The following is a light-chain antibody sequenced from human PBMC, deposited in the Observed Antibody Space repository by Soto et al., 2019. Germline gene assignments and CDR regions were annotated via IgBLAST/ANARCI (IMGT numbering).Light chain of an antibody. V-gene: IGLV1-44*01. CDR2: NNN. CDR1: SSNIGSNT. J-gene: IGLJ2*01. Sequence: QSVLTQPPSASGTPGQRVTISCSGSSSNIGSNTVNWYQQLPGTAPKLLIYNNNHRPSGVPDRFSGSKSGTSASLAISGLQSEDEDDYYCSAWDDSLNGVVFGGGTKLTVL. CDR3: SAWDDSLNGVV.